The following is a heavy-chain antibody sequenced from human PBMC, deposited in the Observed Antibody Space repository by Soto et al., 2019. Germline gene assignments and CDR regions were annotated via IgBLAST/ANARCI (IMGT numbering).Heavy chain of an antibody. J-gene: IGHJ6*02. Sequence: QVQVVESGGGVVQPGRSLRLSCAASGITFSNYAMHWVRQAPGKGLEWVALILYDGDNKYYVDSVKGRFTISRDNSKKTLYMQMNCMRPDYTAVYYCAIARSSTGFHQYYSMGVWGQGTSVTVSS. CDR1: GITFSNYA. CDR2: ILYDGDNK. D-gene: IGHD2-8*02. CDR3: AIARSSTGFHQYYSMGV. V-gene: IGHV3-30-3*01.